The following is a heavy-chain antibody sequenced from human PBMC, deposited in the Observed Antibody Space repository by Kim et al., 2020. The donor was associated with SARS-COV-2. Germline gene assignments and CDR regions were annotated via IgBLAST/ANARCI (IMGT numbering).Heavy chain of an antibody. CDR1: GIPFSNAW. V-gene: IGHV3-15*01. J-gene: IGHJ4*02. Sequence: GGSLRLSCAVSGIPFSNAWFNWVRQAPGKGLEWVSRIKSKSDGGTADLSAPVKGRFAISRDDSKNTLYLLMNSLRTDDSALYYCTTFSMRWGQGTLVTVS. D-gene: IGHD2-2*01. CDR2: IKSKSDGGTA. CDR3: TTFSMR.